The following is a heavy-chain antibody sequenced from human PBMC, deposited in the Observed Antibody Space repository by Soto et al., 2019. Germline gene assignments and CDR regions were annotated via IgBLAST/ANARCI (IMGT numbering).Heavy chain of an antibody. CDR3: ARDGGILRGCSSTSCYPNYYYYMDV. CDR1: GGSISSYY. V-gene: IGHV4-59*01. Sequence: SETLSLTCTVSGGSISSYYWSWIRQPPGKGLEWIGYIYYSGSTNYNPSLKSRVTISVDTSKNQFSLKLSSVTAADTAVYYCARDGGILRGCSSTSCYPNYYYYMDVWGKGTTVTVSS. J-gene: IGHJ6*03. D-gene: IGHD2-2*01. CDR2: IYYSGST.